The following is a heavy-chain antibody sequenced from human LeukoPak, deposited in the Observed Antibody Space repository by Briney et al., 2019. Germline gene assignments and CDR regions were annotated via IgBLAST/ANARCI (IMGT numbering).Heavy chain of an antibody. D-gene: IGHD2-15*01. J-gene: IGHJ6*02. V-gene: IGHV3-30*18. CDR3: AKSSAATFGFGYYYGMDV. CDR2: ISYDGSNK. Sequence: GGSLRLSCAASGFTFSSYGMHWVRQAPGKGLEWVAVISYDGSNKYYADSVKGRFTISRDNSKNTLYLQMNSLRAEDTAVYYCAKSSAATFGFGYYYGMDVWGQGTTVTVSS. CDR1: GFTFSSYG.